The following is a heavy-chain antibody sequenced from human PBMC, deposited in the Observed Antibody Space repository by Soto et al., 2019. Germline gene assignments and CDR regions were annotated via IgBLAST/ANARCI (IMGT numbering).Heavy chain of an antibody. CDR3: ARDNIVSKGYGMDV. D-gene: IGHD5-12*01. CDR1: GASISNAY. Sequence: QVQLQESGPGLVKPSETLSLTCTVSGASISNAYWSWIRQAAGKRLEWIGRIHSSGTFNYNPSLKSRVSISRDTSKNLISLKLSSVTAADTAVYYCARDNIVSKGYGMDVWGQGTTVTVSS. J-gene: IGHJ6*02. CDR2: IHSSGTF. V-gene: IGHV4-4*07.